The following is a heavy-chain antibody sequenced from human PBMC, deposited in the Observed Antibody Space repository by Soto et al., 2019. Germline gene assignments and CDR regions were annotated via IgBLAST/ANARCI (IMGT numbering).Heavy chain of an antibody. V-gene: IGHV1-18*01. CDR1: GYTFPNFG. J-gene: IGHJ4*02. CDR2: ISAYNGNT. Sequence: QVQLVQSGAEVKKPGASVKVSCKASGYTFPNFGISWVRQAPGQGLEWIGWISAYNGNTNYAQNFQGRVTMTTDTSTSTAYMELRSLRSDETAVYSCASGGTPIDSWGQGTLVTVSS. CDR3: ASGGTPIDS. D-gene: IGHD3-16*01.